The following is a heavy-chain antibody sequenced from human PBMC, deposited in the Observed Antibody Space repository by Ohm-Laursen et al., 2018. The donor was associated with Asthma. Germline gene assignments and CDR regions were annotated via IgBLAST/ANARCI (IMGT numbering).Heavy chain of an antibody. J-gene: IGHJ4*02. Sequence: SLRLSCAASGFTFSSYAMHWVRQAPGKGLEWVAVISYDGSNKYYADSVKGRFTISRDNSKNTLYLQMSSLRAEDTAVYYCARIIAAAGTGFDYWGQGTLVTVSS. D-gene: IGHD6-13*01. CDR3: ARIIAAAGTGFDY. V-gene: IGHV3-30-3*01. CDR1: GFTFSSYA. CDR2: ISYDGSNK.